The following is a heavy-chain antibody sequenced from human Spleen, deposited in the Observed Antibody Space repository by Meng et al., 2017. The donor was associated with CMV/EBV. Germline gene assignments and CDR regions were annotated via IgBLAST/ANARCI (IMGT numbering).Heavy chain of an antibody. Sequence: SETLSLTCTVSGGSANSDIYYWSWIRQPPGKGLEWIGYIFYSGSSNYNPSLKSRVTISVDTSKNQFSLNLSSVSAADTAVYYCARDSGSDYSFDYWGQGTLVTVSS. CDR1: GGSANSDIYY. J-gene: IGHJ4*02. CDR2: IFYSGSS. V-gene: IGHV4-61*01. CDR3: ARDSGSDYSFDY. D-gene: IGHD3-10*01.